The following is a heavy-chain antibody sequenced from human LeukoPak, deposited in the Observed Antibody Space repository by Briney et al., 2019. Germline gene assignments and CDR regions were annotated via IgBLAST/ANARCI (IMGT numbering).Heavy chain of an antibody. Sequence: SETLSLTCTVSGGSISSYYWSWIRQPPGKGLEWIGYIYYSGSTNYNPSLKSRVTISVDTSKNQFSLKLSSVTAADTAVYYCARDYYDSSGYYRGFDYWGQGTLVTVSS. D-gene: IGHD3-22*01. CDR3: ARDYYDSSGYYRGFDY. V-gene: IGHV4-59*01. CDR1: GGSISSYY. J-gene: IGHJ4*02. CDR2: IYYSGST.